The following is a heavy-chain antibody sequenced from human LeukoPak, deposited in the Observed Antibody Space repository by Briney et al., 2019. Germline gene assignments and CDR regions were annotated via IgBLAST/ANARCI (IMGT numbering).Heavy chain of an antibody. Sequence: PSETLSLTCAVYGGSFSGYYWSWIRQPPGKGLEWIWEINHSGSTNYNPSLKSRVTISVGTSKNQFSLKLSSVTAADTAVYYCAREGRVSGYDFDCWGQGTLVTVSS. CDR3: AREGRVSGYDFDC. V-gene: IGHV4-34*01. D-gene: IGHD5-12*01. CDR1: GGSFSGYY. CDR2: INHSGST. J-gene: IGHJ4*02.